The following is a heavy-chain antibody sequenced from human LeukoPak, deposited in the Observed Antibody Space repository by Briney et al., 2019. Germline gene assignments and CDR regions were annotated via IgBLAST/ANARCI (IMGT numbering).Heavy chain of an antibody. CDR3: ARGPMVPAAIRRRGDP. Sequence: SETLSLTCAVYGGSFSGYYWSWIRQPPGKGLEWIGEINHSGSTNYNPSLKSRVTISVDTSKNQFSLKLSSVTAADTAVYYCARGPMVPAAIRRRGDPGGEGTRGSVSS. CDR1: GGSFSGYY. CDR2: INHSGST. V-gene: IGHV4-34*01. J-gene: IGHJ5*02. D-gene: IGHD2-2*01.